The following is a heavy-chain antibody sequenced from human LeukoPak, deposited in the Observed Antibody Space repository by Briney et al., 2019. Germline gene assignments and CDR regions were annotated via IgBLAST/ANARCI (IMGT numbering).Heavy chain of an antibody. CDR3: ARANYYDSSGYYYNAFDI. CDR2: FYYTGST. J-gene: IGHJ3*02. V-gene: IGHV4-39*02. Sequence: SETLSLTCSVSGASISRNTYYWGWIRQSPGKGLEWIGTFYYTGSTYYNPSLKSRITISVDTSKNHFSLKLSSVTAADTAVYYCARANYYDSSGYYYNAFDIWGQGAMVTVSS. CDR1: GASISRNTYY. D-gene: IGHD3-22*01.